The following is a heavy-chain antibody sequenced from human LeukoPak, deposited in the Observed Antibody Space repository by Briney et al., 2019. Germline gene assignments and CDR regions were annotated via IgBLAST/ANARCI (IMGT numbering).Heavy chain of an antibody. CDR3: AREVVDCSGGSCYSVGYYYYGMDV. CDR1: GYTFTSYD. J-gene: IGHJ6*02. D-gene: IGHD2-15*01. V-gene: IGHV1-8*01. CDR2: MNPNSGNT. Sequence: ASVKVSCKASGYTFTSYDINWVRQATGQGLEWMGWMNPNSGNTGYAQKFQGRVTMTRDTSTSTVYMELSSLRSEDTAVYYCAREVVDCSGGSCYSVGYYYYGMDVWGQGTTVTVSS.